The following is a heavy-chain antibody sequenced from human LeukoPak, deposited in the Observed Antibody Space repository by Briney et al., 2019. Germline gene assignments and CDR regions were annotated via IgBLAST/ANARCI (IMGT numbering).Heavy chain of an antibody. V-gene: IGHV3-15*01. CDR2: IKSKTGGGTT. J-gene: IGHJ6*02. Sequence: GGSLRLSCAASGFTFSNAWMSWVRQAPGKGLEWVGRIKSKTGGGTTDYAAPVKGRFTISRDDSKNTLYLQMNSLKTEDTAVYYCTTVGLRYYYYGMDVWGQGTTVTVSS. CDR1: GFTFSNAW. CDR3: TTVGLRYYYYGMDV.